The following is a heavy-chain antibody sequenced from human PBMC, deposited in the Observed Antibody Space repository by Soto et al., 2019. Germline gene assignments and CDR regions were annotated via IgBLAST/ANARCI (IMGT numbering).Heavy chain of an antibody. CDR1: GGSFSGYY. CDR2: DKYSGGI. V-gene: IGHV4-34*01. J-gene: IGHJ3*01. D-gene: IGHD3-3*01. CDR3: ARGSHFDFSSGYADSFDV. Sequence: SETLSLTCAVYGGSFSGYYWGWFRKPPAPGLEWIGEDKYSGGINYNPSLMTRRTVSVDASKKQFSLKLFSITAAETAMYYCARGSHFDFSSGYADSFDVWGQGTMVTVSS.